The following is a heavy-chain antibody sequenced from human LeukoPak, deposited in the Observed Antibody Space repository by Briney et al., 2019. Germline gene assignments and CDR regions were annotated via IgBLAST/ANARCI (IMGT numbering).Heavy chain of an antibody. CDR1: GGSITSSGHY. D-gene: IGHD6-13*01. J-gene: IGHJ4*02. V-gene: IGHV4-39*01. CDR3: ARHQHQQPHDY. Sequence: SETLSVTCTVSGGSITSSGHYWDWIRQPPGEGLEWIGDISYSGSTYYNPSLRSRVTMSVDTSKNQFSLKLTSVTVADTAVYYCARHQHQQPHDYWGQGTLVTVSS. CDR2: ISYSGST.